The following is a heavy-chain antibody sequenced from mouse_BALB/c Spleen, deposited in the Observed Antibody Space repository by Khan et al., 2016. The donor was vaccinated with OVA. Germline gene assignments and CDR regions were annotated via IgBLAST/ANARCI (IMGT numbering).Heavy chain of an antibody. CDR3: ARKSTRASY. CDR2: INPSSGYT. V-gene: IGHV1-4*01. CDR1: GYTFTSYT. Sequence: QVQLKQSAAELVKPGASVKMSCKASGYTFTSYTMHWVKQRPGQGLEWIGYINPSSGYTKYNQKFKDKATLTADKSSSTAYMQLGSLTSEDSAVYYCARKSTRASYWGQGTTLTVSS. J-gene: IGHJ2*01. D-gene: IGHD3-1*01.